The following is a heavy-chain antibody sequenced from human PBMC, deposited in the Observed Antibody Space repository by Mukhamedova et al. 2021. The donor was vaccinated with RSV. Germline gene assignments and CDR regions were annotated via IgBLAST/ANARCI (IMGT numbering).Heavy chain of an antibody. D-gene: IGHD4-23*01. J-gene: IGHJ3*02. CDR2: ISYDGSNK. Sequence: VAVISYDGSNKYYADSVKGRFTISRDNSKNTLYLQMNSLRAEDTAMYYCARDDYGGNSVWDDAFDIWGQGTMVTVSS. V-gene: IGHV3-30-3*01. CDR3: ARDDYGGNSVWDDAFDI.